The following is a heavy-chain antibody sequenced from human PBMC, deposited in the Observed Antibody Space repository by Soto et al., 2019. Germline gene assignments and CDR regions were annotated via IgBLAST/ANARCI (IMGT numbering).Heavy chain of an antibody. CDR3: ARDERYCSSTSCYIHGGTYYYYGMDV. CDR1: GYTFTSYY. J-gene: IGHJ6*02. CDR2: INPSGGST. V-gene: IGHV1-46*01. D-gene: IGHD2-2*02. Sequence: GASVKVSCKASGYTFTSYYMHWVRQAPGQGLEWMGIINPSGGSTSYAQKFQGRVTMTRDTSTSTVYMELSSLRSEDTAVYYCARDERYCSSTSCYIHGGTYYYYGMDVWGQGTTVTVSS.